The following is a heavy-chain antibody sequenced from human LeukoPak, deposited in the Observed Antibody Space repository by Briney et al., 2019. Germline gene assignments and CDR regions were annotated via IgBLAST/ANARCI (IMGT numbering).Heavy chain of an antibody. CDR3: ARVGQLPKGGYYGMDV. D-gene: IGHD2-2*01. V-gene: IGHV3-21*04. J-gene: IGHJ6*02. CDR1: GFTFSSYS. CDR2: ISSSSSYI. Sequence: GGSLRLSCAASGFTFSSYSMNWVRQAPGKGLEWVSSISSSSSYIYYADSVKGRFTISRHNSKNTLYLQMNSLRAEDTAVYYCARVGQLPKGGYYGMDVWGQGTTVTVSS.